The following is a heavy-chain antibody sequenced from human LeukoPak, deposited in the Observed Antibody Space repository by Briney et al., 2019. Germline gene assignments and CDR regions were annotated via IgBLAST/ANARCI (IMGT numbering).Heavy chain of an antibody. CDR2: ISCDGSNK. V-gene: IGHV3-30-3*01. Sequence: GGSLRLSCAASGFTFSSYAMHWVRQAPGKGLEWVAVISCDGSNKYYADSVKGRFTISRDNSKNTLYLQMNSLRADDTAVYYCARGPIVGATLDYWGQGTLVTVSS. J-gene: IGHJ4*02. CDR1: GFTFSSYA. D-gene: IGHD1-26*01. CDR3: ARGPIVGATLDY.